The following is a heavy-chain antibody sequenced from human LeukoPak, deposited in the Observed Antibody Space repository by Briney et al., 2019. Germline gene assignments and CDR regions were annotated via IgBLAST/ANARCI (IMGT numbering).Heavy chain of an antibody. J-gene: IGHJ3*02. D-gene: IGHD3/OR15-3a*01. CDR1: GYTFTGYY. V-gene: IGHV1-2*02. CDR3: ARDPGLGVHDAFDI. CDR2: SNPNSGGT. Sequence: ASVTVSRKGTGYTFTGYYMHWVRQAPGQGLEWMGGSNPNSGGTNYARQFQGRVNMTRDTSISTAYVELSRLRSDDTGVYYCARDPGLGVHDAFDIWGEGTMVRVSS.